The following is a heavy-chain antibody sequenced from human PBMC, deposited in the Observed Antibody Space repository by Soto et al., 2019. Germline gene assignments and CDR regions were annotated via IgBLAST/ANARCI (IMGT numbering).Heavy chain of an antibody. Sequence: EVQLVESGGGLVKPGGSLRLSCAASGFTFSNAWMSWVRQAPGKGLEWVGRIKSKTDGGTTDYAAPVKGRFTISRDDSKNTLYLQMNSLKTEDTAVYYCTPDLITMVRGVIITDYYYYMDVWVKGTTVTVSS. CDR3: TPDLITMVRGVIITDYYYYMDV. CDR1: GFTFSNAW. V-gene: IGHV3-15*01. CDR2: IKSKTDGGTT. D-gene: IGHD3-10*01. J-gene: IGHJ6*03.